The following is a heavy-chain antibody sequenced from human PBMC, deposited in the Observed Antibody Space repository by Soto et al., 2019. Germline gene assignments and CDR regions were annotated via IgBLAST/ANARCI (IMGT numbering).Heavy chain of an antibody. CDR3: ARDGGVAATLANYFDY. J-gene: IGHJ4*02. CDR1: GFTFNSYS. D-gene: IGHD2-15*01. V-gene: IGHV3-21*01. CDR2: MSRSSRYI. Sequence: GGSLRLSCAASGFTFNSYSMNGVRQAPGKGRECVSSMSRSSRYIYNADSVKGRFTISRDNAKNSVYLQMNSLRAEDTAVYYCARDGGVAATLANYFDYWGQGTLVTVSS.